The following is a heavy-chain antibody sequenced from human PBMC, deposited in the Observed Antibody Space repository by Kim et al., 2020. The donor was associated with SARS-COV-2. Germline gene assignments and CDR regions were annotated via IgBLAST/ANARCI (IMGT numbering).Heavy chain of an antibody. V-gene: IGHV1-2*06. CDR2: ISPNTGTI. J-gene: IGHJ6*02. CDR3: ARNDGFDD. Sequence: ASVKVSCEAAGYTFIGYDIHWVRQAPGQGLEWMGRISPNTGTIHDAQKFQGRVTMTRDPYISTAYLEFSGLKPDDTAVYYCARNDGFDDWGQGTTITVSS. D-gene: IGHD3-10*01. CDR1: GYTFIGYD.